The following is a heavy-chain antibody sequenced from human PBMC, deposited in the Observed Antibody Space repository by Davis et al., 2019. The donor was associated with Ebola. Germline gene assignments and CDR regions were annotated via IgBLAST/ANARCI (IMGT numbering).Heavy chain of an antibody. J-gene: IGHJ4*02. Sequence: GESLKISCSASGFTFGYYSMSWVRQAPGKGLEWLGFVRSNAYGMTTEYAASVEGRFTISRDDSKSIAYLQMRSLKIEDTALYYCARDDSPDPYWGQGTLVTVSS. V-gene: IGHV3-49*02. CDR3: ARDDSPDPY. CDR1: GFTFGYYS. D-gene: IGHD3-22*01. CDR2: VRSNAYGMTT.